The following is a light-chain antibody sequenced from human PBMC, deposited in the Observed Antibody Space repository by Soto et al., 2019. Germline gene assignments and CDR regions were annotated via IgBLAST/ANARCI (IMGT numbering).Light chain of an antibody. CDR1: QTVRNS. CDR3: QQRYSWPLT. V-gene: IGKV3-11*01. Sequence: EIVLTQSPATLSLSPGEGATLSRRASQTVRNSLAWYQQKPGQAPRLLIYDASKRATGIPARFSGSGSGTDFTLTISSLEPEDFAVYYCQQRYSWPLTFGGGTKVDIK. CDR2: DAS. J-gene: IGKJ4*01.